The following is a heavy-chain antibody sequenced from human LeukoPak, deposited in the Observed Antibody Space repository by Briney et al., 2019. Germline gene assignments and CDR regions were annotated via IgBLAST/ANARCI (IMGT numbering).Heavy chain of an antibody. D-gene: IGHD5-24*01. J-gene: IGHJ6*02. Sequence: GASVKVSCKASGYTFTSYDINWVRQATGQGLEWMGWMNPNSGNTGYAQKFQGRVTMTRNTSISTAYMELSSLRSEDTAVYYCASRRDGYIDYYYGMDVWGQGTTVTVSS. CDR3: ASRRDGYIDYYYGMDV. CDR2: MNPNSGNT. CDR1: GYTFTSYD. V-gene: IGHV1-8*01.